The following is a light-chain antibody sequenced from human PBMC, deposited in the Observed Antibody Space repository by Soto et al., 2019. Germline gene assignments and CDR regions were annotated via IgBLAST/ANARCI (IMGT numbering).Light chain of an antibody. CDR1: QSVSSY. Sequence: IVLTQSPATLSLSPGERATLSCRASQSVSSYLAWYQQKPGQAPRLLIYDASNRATGIPARFSGSGSGTDFTLTISSLEPEDFAVYYCQQRSNWPGITFGQGTRLEI. V-gene: IGKV3-11*01. CDR2: DAS. J-gene: IGKJ5*01. CDR3: QQRSNWPGIT.